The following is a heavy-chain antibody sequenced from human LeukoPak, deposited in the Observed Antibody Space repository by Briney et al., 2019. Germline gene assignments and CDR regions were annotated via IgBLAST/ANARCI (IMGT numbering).Heavy chain of an antibody. Sequence: SLKVSCKASGGTFSSYAISWVRQAPGQGLEWMGRIIPTFGTANYAQKFQGRVTITTDESTSTAYMELSSLRSEDTAVYYCARDDGGWSHRGGYFDYWGQGTLVTVSS. J-gene: IGHJ4*02. CDR1: GGTFSSYA. CDR3: ARDDGGWSHRGGYFDY. D-gene: IGHD6-19*01. CDR2: IIPTFGTA. V-gene: IGHV1-69*05.